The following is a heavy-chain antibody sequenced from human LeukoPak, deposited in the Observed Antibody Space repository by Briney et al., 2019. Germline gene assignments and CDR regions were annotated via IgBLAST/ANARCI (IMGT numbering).Heavy chain of an antibody. CDR2: INAGNGST. V-gene: IGHV1-3*01. CDR3: ASGGGAWFDP. D-gene: IGHD3-10*01. Sequence: ASVKVSCKASGYTFTSYAMHWVRQAPGQRLEWMGWINAGNGSTKYSQKFQGRVTITRDTSASTAYMELSSLRSEDTAVYYCASGGGAWFDPWGQGTLVTVSS. CDR1: GYTFTSYA. J-gene: IGHJ5*02.